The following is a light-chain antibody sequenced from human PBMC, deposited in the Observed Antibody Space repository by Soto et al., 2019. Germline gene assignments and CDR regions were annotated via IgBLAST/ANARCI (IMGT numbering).Light chain of an antibody. CDR2: DAS. J-gene: IGKJ2*01. CDR3: QQTFHSPRT. V-gene: IGKV3-20*01. Sequence: EIVSTQSPGTLSLSPGETASLSCRASQSVISDFLAWYQQKSGQPPRLLIYDASKRATGIPARFSGGGSGTDFTLTISRVEPEDSAVYYCQQTFHSPRTFGQGTRLEIK. CDR1: QSVISDF.